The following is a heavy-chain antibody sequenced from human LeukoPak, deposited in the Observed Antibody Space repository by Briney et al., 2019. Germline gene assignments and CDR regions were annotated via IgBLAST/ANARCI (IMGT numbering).Heavy chain of an antibody. D-gene: IGHD1-26*01. CDR3: ARARAPGDPFDI. Sequence: ASVKVACKASGYTFSDYHTHWVRQAPGQGLEWMGWINPNSGGTIYAQKFQGRVTMTRDTSITTAYMELSRLRSDDTAVYYCARARAPGDPFDIWGQGTMVTVSS. CDR1: GYTFSDYH. V-gene: IGHV1-2*02. J-gene: IGHJ3*02. CDR2: INPNSGGT.